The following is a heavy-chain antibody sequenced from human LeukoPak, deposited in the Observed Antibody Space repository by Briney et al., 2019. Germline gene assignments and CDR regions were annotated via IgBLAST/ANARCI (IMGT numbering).Heavy chain of an antibody. D-gene: IGHD3-22*01. Sequence: SQTLSLTCTVSGGSISSGDYYWSWIRQPPGKGLEWIGYIYYSGSTYYNPSLKSRVTISVDTSKNQFSLKPSSVTAADTAVYYCARRYYYDSSGYPTTHWYFDLWGRGTLVTVSS. J-gene: IGHJ2*01. CDR2: IYYSGST. CDR1: GGSISSGDYY. CDR3: ARRYYYDSSGYPTTHWYFDL. V-gene: IGHV4-30-4*01.